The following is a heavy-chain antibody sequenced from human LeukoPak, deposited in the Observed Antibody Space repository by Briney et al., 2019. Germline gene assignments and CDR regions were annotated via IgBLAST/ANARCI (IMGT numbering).Heavy chain of an antibody. D-gene: IGHD2-2*01. Sequence: SETLSLTCAVSGGSISSSNWWSWVRQPPGKGLEWIGEIYHSGSTNYNPSLKSRVTISVDKSKNQFSLKLSSVTAADTAVYYCARHRRGERRLVVEVFDPWGQGTLVTVSS. J-gene: IGHJ5*02. CDR3: ARHRRGERRLVVEVFDP. CDR1: GGSISSSNW. CDR2: IYHSGST. V-gene: IGHV4-4*02.